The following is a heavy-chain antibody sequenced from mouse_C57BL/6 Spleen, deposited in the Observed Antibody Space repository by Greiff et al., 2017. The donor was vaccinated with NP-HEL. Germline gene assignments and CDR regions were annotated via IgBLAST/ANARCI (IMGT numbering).Heavy chain of an antibody. J-gene: IGHJ3*01. CDR3: ARSHYSNSAWFAY. D-gene: IGHD2-5*01. V-gene: IGHV1-52*01. Sequence: QVQLQQSGAELVRPGSSVKLSCKASGYTFTSYWMHWVKQRPIQGLEWIGNIDPSDSETHYNQKFKDKATLTVDKSSSTAYMQLSSLTSEDSAVYYCARSHYSNSAWFAYWGQGTLVTVSA. CDR2: IDPSDSET. CDR1: GYTFTSYW.